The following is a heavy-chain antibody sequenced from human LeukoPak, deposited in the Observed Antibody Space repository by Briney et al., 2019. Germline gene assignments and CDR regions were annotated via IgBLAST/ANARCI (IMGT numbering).Heavy chain of an antibody. J-gene: IGHJ6*02. V-gene: IGHV3-48*03. CDR1: GLTFSNCD. Sequence: SLRLSCAASGLTFSNCDMNWVRQAPGKGLEWLSYISSSGDTIYHADSVKGRFTISRDNARNSLYLQMNSLRAEDTAVYYCASNYYYYYGMDVWGQGTTVTVSS. CDR2: ISSSGDTI. CDR3: ASNYYYYYGMDV.